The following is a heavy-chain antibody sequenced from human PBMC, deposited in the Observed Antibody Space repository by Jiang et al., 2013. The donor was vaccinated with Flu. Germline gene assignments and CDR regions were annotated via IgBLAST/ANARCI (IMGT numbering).Heavy chain of an antibody. Sequence: LLKPSETLSLTCAVYGGSFSGYYWSWIRQPPGKGLEWIGEINHSGSTNYNPSLKSRVTISVDTSKNQFSLKLSSVTAADTAVYYCARGARYYYDSSGYSPLYYYYGMDV. J-gene: IGHJ6*01. CDR3: ARGARYYYDSSGYSPLYYYYGMDV. CDR1: GGSFSGYY. V-gene: IGHV4-34*01. D-gene: IGHD3-22*01. CDR2: INHSGST.